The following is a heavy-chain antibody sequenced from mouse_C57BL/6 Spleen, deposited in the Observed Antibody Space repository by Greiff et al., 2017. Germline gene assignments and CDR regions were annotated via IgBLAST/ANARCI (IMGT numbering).Heavy chain of an antibody. J-gene: IGHJ2*01. CDR2: IWRGGST. D-gene: IGHD1-1*01. V-gene: IGHV2-5*01. CDR1: GFSLTSYG. Sequence: QVQLQQSGPGLVQPSQCLSITCTVSGFSLTSYGVHWVRQSPGKGLEWLGVIWRGGSTDYNAAFMSRLSITTDNSKSQVFFKMNSLQADDTAIYYGAKNEGTTDYFDYWGQGTTLTVSS. CDR3: AKNEGTTDYFDY.